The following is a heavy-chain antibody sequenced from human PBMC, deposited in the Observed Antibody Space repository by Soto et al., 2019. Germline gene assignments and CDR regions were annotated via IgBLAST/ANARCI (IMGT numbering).Heavy chain of an antibody. CDR2: IHYGGNA. J-gene: IGHJ4*02. Sequence: SETLSLTCTVSGGSINTYNLFWAWVRQPPGKGLEWIASIHYGGNAYYSPSLTTRATISRDTSKNRVSLELRSVTAADTAVYYCARVDYYDSSGYRNPTKFDYWGQGTLVTVSS. D-gene: IGHD3-22*01. CDR3: ARVDYYDSSGYRNPTKFDY. CDR1: GGSINTYNLF. V-gene: IGHV4-39*01.